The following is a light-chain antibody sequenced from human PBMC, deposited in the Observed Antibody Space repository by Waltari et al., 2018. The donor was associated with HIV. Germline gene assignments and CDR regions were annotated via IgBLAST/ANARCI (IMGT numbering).Light chain of an antibody. Sequence: QSALTQPASVSGSPGQSITISCTGTSSDVGGYNYVSWYQQHPGKAPKLMIFEVSNLPSGVSNRFSGSKSVNTASLTISGLQAEDDADYYCSSYTTRSTPDPNWVFGGGTKLTVL. CDR1: SSDVGGYNY. CDR2: EVS. CDR3: SSYTTRSTPDPNWV. J-gene: IGLJ3*02. V-gene: IGLV2-14*01.